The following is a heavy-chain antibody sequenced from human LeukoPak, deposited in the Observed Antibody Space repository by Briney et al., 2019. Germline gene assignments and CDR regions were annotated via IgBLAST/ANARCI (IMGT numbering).Heavy chain of an antibody. V-gene: IGHV4-39*01. J-gene: IGHJ4*02. CDR2: IYDSGST. CDR3: ASPGKSQKLHDIAAAGTFDY. Sequence: PSETLSLTCTVSGGSIRSSYYYWGWIRQPPGKGLEWIGSIYDSGSTYYNPSLKSRVTISVDTSKNQFSLKLNSVTAADTAVYYCASPGKSQKLHDIAAAGTFDYWGQGTLVTVSS. D-gene: IGHD6-13*01. CDR1: GGSIRSSYYY.